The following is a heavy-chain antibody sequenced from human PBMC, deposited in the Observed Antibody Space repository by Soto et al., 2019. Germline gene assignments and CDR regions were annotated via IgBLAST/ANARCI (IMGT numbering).Heavy chain of an antibody. Sequence: ASVKVSCKVSGTSLSGLPMHWVRQAPGKGLERMGSLDYEEGERSFAHRFQGRLTVTEDTSTDTAYMELSSLMSEDTAVYYCAAGVTTFDYWGQGTLVTVS. CDR1: GTSLSGLP. CDR3: AAGVTTFDY. D-gene: IGHD4-17*01. J-gene: IGHJ4*02. V-gene: IGHV1-24*01. CDR2: LDYEEGER.